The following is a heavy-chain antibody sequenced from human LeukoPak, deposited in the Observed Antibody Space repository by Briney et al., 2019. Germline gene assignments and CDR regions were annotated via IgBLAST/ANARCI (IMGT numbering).Heavy chain of an antibody. CDR1: GGSISSGGYS. D-gene: IGHD6-13*01. J-gene: IGHJ6*02. V-gene: IGHV4-31*03. CDR3: ARSNGDQYIAAMPSYYYGMDV. CDR2: IYYSGST. Sequence: SQTLSLTCTVSGGSISSGGYSWSWIRQHPGKGLEWIGYIYYSGSTYYNPSLKSRVTISVDTSKNQFSLKLSSVTAADTAVYYCARSNGDQYIAAMPSYYYGMDVWGQGTTVTVSS.